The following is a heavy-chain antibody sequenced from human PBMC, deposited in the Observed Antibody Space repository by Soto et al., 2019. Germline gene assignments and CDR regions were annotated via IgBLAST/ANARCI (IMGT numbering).Heavy chain of an antibody. CDR2: IFHSGST. Sequence: QLQLQESGSGLVKPSQTLSLTCAVSGGSINNNGYSWTWIRQSPGKGLEWIGYIFHSGSTYNNPSLKSRVTMSLDRSKNQFSLRLTSVTAADTAVYYCARGRGIQLWIDYWGQGTLVTVSS. J-gene: IGHJ4*02. D-gene: IGHD5-18*01. V-gene: IGHV4-30-2*06. CDR1: GGSINNNGYS. CDR3: ARGRGIQLWIDY.